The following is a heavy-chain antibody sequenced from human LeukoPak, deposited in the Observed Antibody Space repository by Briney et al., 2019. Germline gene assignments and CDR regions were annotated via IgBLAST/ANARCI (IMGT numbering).Heavy chain of an antibody. Sequence: SETLSLTCTVSGGSISSYYWSWIRQPPGKGLEWIGYIYYSGSTNYNPSLKSRVTLSVDTSKDQFSLKLSSVTAADTAVYYCARDGGSSWYDYWGQGTLVTVSS. V-gene: IGHV4-59*12. CDR3: ARDGGSSWYDY. CDR2: IYYSGST. J-gene: IGHJ4*02. D-gene: IGHD6-13*01. CDR1: GGSISSYY.